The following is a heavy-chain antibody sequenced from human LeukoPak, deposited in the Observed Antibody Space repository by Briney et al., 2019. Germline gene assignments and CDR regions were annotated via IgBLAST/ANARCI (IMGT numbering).Heavy chain of an antibody. CDR2: INHSGST. CDR3: ARGITLVIRNWFDP. J-gene: IGHJ5*02. CDR1: GGSFSGYY. V-gene: IGHV4-34*01. D-gene: IGHD3-22*01. Sequence: PSETLSLTCAVYGGSFSGYYWSWIRQPPGKGLEWIGEINHSGSTNYNPSLKSRVTISVDTSKNQFSLKLSSVTAADTAVYYCARGITLVIRNWFDPWGQGTLVTFSS.